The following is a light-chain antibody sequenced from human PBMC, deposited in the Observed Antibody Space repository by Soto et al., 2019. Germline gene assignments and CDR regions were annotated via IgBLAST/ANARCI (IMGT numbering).Light chain of an antibody. CDR3: SSYTSSSTLRV. CDR1: SSDVGGYNY. V-gene: IGLV2-14*01. CDR2: DVS. J-gene: IGLJ2*01. Sequence: QSALTQPASVSGSPGQSITISCTGTSSDVGGYNYVSWYQQHPGKAPKLMIYDVSNRPSGGFNRFSGSKSGNTASLTISGLQAEDEGDYYCSSYTSSSTLRVFGGGTKLTVL.